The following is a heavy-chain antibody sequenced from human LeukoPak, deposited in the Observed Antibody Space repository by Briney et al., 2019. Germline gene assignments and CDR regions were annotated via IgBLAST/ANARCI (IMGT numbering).Heavy chain of an antibody. J-gene: IGHJ4*02. CDR2: ISSSGSTM. Sequence: GGSLRLSCAASGFTFSSYEVNWVRQAPGKGLEWVSYISSSGSTMYYADSVKGRFTVSRDNAKNSLFLQMNRLRAEDTAVYYCARVRVTVTTLDYWGQGALVTVSS. CDR1: GFTFSSYE. CDR3: ARVRVTVTTLDY. D-gene: IGHD4-17*01. V-gene: IGHV3-48*03.